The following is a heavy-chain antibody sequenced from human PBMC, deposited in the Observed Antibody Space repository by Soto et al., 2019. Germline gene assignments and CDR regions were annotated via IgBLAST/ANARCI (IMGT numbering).Heavy chain of an antibody. CDR3: AKDRKTGSGWYWDY. Sequence: GGSLRLSCAASGFTFSIYAMSWFRQAPGKGLEWVSGISASGVSTYYADSVKGRFTISRDNSENTLYLQMNSLRAEDTALYYCAKDRKTGSGWYWDYWGQGTLVTVSS. CDR1: GFTFSIYA. CDR2: ISASGVST. J-gene: IGHJ4*02. D-gene: IGHD6-19*01. V-gene: IGHV3-23*01.